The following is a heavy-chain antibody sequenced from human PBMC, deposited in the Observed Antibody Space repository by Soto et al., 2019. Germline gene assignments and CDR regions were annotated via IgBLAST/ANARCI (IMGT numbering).Heavy chain of an antibody. J-gene: IGHJ4*02. V-gene: IGHV4-34*01. CDR3: ARALVKDIVVVVAATQHYFDY. CDR2: INHSGST. Sequence: SETLSLTCAVYGGSFSGYYWSWIRKPPGKGLEWIGEINHSGSTNYNPSLKSRVTISVDTSKNQFSLKLSSVTAADTAVYYCARALVKDIVVVVAATQHYFDYWGQGTLVTVSS. D-gene: IGHD2-15*01. CDR1: GGSFSGYY.